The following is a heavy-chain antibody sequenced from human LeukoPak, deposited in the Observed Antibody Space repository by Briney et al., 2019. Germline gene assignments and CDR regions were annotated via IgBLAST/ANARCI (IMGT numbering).Heavy chain of an antibody. Sequence: GGSLRLSCAASGFTFSSYAMSWVRQAPGKGLEWVSSISGSAGTTYYADSVKGRFTISRDYSKNTLYLQMNSLRAEDTAVYYCAKDRPTNWGYYFDSWGQGTLVTVSS. CDR2: ISGSAGTT. V-gene: IGHV3-23*01. D-gene: IGHD7-27*01. CDR1: GFTFSSYA. CDR3: AKDRPTNWGYYFDS. J-gene: IGHJ4*02.